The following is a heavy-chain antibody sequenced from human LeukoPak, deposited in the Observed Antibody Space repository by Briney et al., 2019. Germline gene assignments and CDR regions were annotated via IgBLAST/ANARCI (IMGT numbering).Heavy chain of an antibody. Sequence: PSETLSLTRAVSGYSISSGYYWGWIRQPPGKGLEWIGSIYHSGSTYYNPSLKSRVTISVDTSKNQFSLELSSVTAADTAVYYCARGRAVAATGSLYYYYMDVWGKGTTVTVSS. CDR3: ARGRAVAATGSLYYYYMDV. CDR1: GYSISSGYY. J-gene: IGHJ6*03. CDR2: IYHSGST. D-gene: IGHD2-15*01. V-gene: IGHV4-38-2*01.